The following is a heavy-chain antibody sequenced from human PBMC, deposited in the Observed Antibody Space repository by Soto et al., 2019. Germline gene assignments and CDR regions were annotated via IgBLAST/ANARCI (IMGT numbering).Heavy chain of an antibody. V-gene: IGHV1-46*01. CDR2: INPSGGIT. CDR1: GYTFTSYY. CDR3: ARDSSYGPGY. Sequence: GASVKFSCKASGYTFTSYYMHWVRQAPGQVLECMVIINPSGGITSYXXKFQGRVXXTRDTSTSTVXMELSXLRSEDTAVYYCARDSSYGPGYWRQGTLVTVSS. D-gene: IGHD4-17*01. J-gene: IGHJ4*02.